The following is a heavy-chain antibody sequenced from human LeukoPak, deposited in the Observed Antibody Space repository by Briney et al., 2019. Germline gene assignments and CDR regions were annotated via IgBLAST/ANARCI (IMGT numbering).Heavy chain of an antibody. Sequence: PTGGSLRLSCAASGFTFSSFGMSWVRQAPGKGLEWVSAISGSGVSTYYADSVKGRFTISRDNSKNSLYLQMNSLRAEDTAVYYCAKCILTGYYKGYMDVWGKGTTVTIPS. V-gene: IGHV3-23*01. CDR3: AKCILTGYYKGYMDV. CDR1: GFTFSSFG. D-gene: IGHD3-9*01. J-gene: IGHJ6*03. CDR2: ISGSGVST.